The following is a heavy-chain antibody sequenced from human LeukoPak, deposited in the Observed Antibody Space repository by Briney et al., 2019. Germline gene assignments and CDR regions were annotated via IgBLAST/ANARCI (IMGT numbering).Heavy chain of an antibody. CDR1: GFTFSSYS. CDR3: ARVSYQYYYGPFDP. D-gene: IGHD3-10*01. Sequence: PGGSLRLSCAASGFTFSSYSMNWVRQAPGKGLEWVSSISSSSSYIYYADSVKGRFTISRDNAKNSLYLQMNSLRAEDTAVYYCARVSYQYYYGPFDPWGQGTLVTVSS. V-gene: IGHV3-21*01. J-gene: IGHJ5*02. CDR2: ISSSSSYI.